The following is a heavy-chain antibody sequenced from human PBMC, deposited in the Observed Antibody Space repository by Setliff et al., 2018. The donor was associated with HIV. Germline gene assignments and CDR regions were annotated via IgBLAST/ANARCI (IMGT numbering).Heavy chain of an antibody. Sequence: SVKVSCKASGGTFSSYAISWVRQAPGQGLEWMGGIIPVFRTANYAQKFQGRVTITRDTSISTAYMELTSLRSEDTGVYYCARDSSEYFDFSSGDFHYMDVWGKGTTVTVSS. CDR2: IIPVFRTA. CDR3: ARDSSEYFDFSSGDFHYMDV. D-gene: IGHD3-3*01. CDR1: GGTFSSYA. V-gene: IGHV1-69*05. J-gene: IGHJ6*03.